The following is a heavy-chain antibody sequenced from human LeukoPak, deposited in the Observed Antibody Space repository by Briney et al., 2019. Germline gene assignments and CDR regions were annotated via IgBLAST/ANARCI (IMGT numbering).Heavy chain of an antibody. CDR2: ISGSGGST. D-gene: IGHD3-3*01. CDR1: GFTFSNYA. Sequence: GGSLRLSCAASGFTFSNYAMSRVRQAPGKGLEWLSTISGSGGSTYYADSVKGRFTISRDNSKNTLYLQMNSLRAEDTAVYYCASTIPITIFGVVIDYYYYGMDVWGQGTTVTVSS. V-gene: IGHV3-23*01. J-gene: IGHJ6*02. CDR3: ASTIPITIFGVVIDYYYYGMDV.